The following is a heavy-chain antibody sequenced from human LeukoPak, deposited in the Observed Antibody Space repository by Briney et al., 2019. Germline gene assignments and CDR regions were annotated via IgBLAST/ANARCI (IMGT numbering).Heavy chain of an antibody. J-gene: IGHJ1*01. CDR1: GFTFSSYA. CDR3: AKGPNYGDYPEYFQH. Sequence: AGGSLRLSCAASGFTFSSYAMSWVRQAPGKGLEWVSAISGSGGSTYYADSVKGRFTISRDNSKNTLYLQMNSLRAEDTAVYYCAKGPNYGDYPEYFQHWGQGTLVTVSS. V-gene: IGHV3-23*01. D-gene: IGHD4-17*01. CDR2: ISGSGGST.